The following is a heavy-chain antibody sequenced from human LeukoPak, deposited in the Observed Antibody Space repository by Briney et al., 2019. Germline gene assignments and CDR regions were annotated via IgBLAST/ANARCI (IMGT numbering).Heavy chain of an antibody. CDR3: ASARPYCSSTSCSFDY. Sequence: SVKVSCKASGGTFSSYAISWVRQAPGQGLEWMGGIIPIFGTANYAQKFQGRVTITADKSTSTAYMELSSLRSEDTAVYYCASARPYCSSTSCSFDYWGQGTLVTVSS. D-gene: IGHD2-2*01. CDR1: GGTFSSYA. J-gene: IGHJ4*02. V-gene: IGHV1-69*06. CDR2: IIPIFGTA.